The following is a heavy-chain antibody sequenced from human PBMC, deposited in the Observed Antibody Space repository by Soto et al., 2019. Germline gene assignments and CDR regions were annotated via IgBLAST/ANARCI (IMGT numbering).Heavy chain of an antibody. V-gene: IGHV3-53*01. CDR2: IYSGGST. CDR1: GFTVSSNY. D-gene: IGHD4-17*01. Sequence: EVQLVESGGGLIQPGGSLRLSCAASGFTVSSNYMSWVRQAPGKGLEWVSVIYSGGSTYYADSVKGRFTISRDNSKNTLYLQMNSLRAEDTAVYYCARGQDYGDYIYAFDIWGQGTMVTVSS. J-gene: IGHJ3*02. CDR3: ARGQDYGDYIYAFDI.